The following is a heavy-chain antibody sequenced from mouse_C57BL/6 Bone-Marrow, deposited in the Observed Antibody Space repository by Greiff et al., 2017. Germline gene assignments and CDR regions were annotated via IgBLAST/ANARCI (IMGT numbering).Heavy chain of an antibody. CDR3: ARDGEITTVVARAMDY. D-gene: IGHD1-1*01. CDR2: INPNYGTT. J-gene: IGHJ4*01. V-gene: IGHV1-39*01. Sequence: HLVESGPELVKPGASVKISCKASGYSFTDYNMNWVKQSNGKSLEWIGVINPNYGTTSYNQKFKGKATLTVDQSSSTAYMQLNSLTSEDSAVYYCARDGEITTVVARAMDYWGQGTSVTVSS. CDR1: GYSFTDYN.